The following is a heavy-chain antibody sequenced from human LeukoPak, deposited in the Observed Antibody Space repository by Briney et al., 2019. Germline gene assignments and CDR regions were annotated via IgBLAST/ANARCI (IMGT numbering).Heavy chain of an antibody. Sequence: PSETLSLTCAVYGGSFSGYHWNWIRQPPGKGLEWIGETNHSGSTNYNPSLKSRVTILVDTSKNQFSLKLSSVTAADTAVYYCARGWVATTSYYYYGIDVWGKGTTVTVSS. CDR3: ARGWVATTSYYYYGIDV. CDR2: TNHSGST. J-gene: IGHJ6*04. CDR1: GGSFSGYH. V-gene: IGHV4-34*01. D-gene: IGHD1-14*01.